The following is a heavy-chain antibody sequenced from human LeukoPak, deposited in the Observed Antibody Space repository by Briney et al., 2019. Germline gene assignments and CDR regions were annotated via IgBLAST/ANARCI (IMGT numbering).Heavy chain of an antibody. J-gene: IGHJ4*02. CDR1: GGSISSYY. CDR2: IYYSGST. CDR3: ARRAGASSEYYFDY. D-gene: IGHD6-19*01. V-gene: IGHV4-59*08. Sequence: SETLSLTCTVSGGSISSYYWSWIRQPPGKGLEWIGYIYYSGSTNYNPSLKSRVTISVDTSKNQFSLKLSSVTAADTAVYYCARRAGASSEYYFDYWGQGTLVTVSS.